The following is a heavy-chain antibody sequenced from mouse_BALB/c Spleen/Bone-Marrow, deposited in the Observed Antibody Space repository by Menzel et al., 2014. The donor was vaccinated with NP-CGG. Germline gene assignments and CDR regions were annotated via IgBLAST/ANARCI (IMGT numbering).Heavy chain of an antibody. Sequence: QVQLKDSGAELLKPGASVKISCKATGYTFSSYWIEWVKQRPGHGLEWIGEILPGSGSTNYNEKFKGKATFTADTSSNTAYMQLSSLTSEDSPVYYCGRHYYDSSHFAYWGQGTLVTVSA. CDR2: ILPGSGST. D-gene: IGHD1-1*01. CDR1: GYTFSSYW. CDR3: GRHYYDSSHFAY. V-gene: IGHV1-9*01. J-gene: IGHJ3*01.